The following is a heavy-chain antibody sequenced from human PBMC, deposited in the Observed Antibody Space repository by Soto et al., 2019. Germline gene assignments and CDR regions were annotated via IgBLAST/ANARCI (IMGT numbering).Heavy chain of an antibody. CDR1: GGSITSGGYY. CDR2: IYYTGTT. Sequence: QLPLQEPGPGLVKPFQTLSLPCSVSGGSITSGGYYWSWIRQVPGKGLEWIGNIYYTGTTYYNAALQRRLTIAVDTSKSQFSLDLSSVTAADTAVYFCARATTTVTAFDSWGQGTEVTVSS. V-gene: IGHV4-31*03. D-gene: IGHD2-21*02. J-gene: IGHJ4*02. CDR3: ARATTTVTAFDS.